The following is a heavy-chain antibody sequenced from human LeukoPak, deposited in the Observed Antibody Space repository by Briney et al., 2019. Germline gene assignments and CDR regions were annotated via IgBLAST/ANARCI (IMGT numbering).Heavy chain of an antibody. CDR1: GFTVSSNY. D-gene: IGHD6-19*01. CDR3: ARFSSGGDWFDP. J-gene: IGHJ5*02. Sequence: GGSLRLSCAASGFTVSSNYMSWVRQAPGKGLEWVSVIYSGGSTYYADSVKGRFTISRDNSKNTLYLQMNSLRAEDTAVYYCARFSSGGDWFDPWGQGTLVTVSS. CDR2: IYSGGST. V-gene: IGHV3-66*01.